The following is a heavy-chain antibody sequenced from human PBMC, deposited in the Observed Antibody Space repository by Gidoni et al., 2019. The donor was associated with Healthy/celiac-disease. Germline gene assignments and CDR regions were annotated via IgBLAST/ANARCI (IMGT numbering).Heavy chain of an antibody. Sequence: EVQLVESGGGLVKPGGSLRLSCAASGFTFSSYSMNWVRQAPGKGLECVSSISMSSSYIYYADSVKGRFTISRDNAKNSLYLQMNSLRAEDTAVYYCARVPRSVVAATETGWFDPWGQGTLVTVSA. CDR1: GFTFSSYS. CDR3: ARVPRSVVAATETGWFDP. D-gene: IGHD2-15*01. CDR2: ISMSSSYI. V-gene: IGHV3-21*01. J-gene: IGHJ5*02.